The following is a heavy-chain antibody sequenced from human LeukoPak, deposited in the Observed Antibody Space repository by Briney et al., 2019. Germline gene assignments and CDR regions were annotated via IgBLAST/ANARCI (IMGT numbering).Heavy chain of an antibody. Sequence: GGSLRLSCAASGFIFSSYWMSWVRQAPGKGLEWVANIKQDGSEKYYVDSVKGRFTISRDNAKNSLYLQMNSLRAEDTAVYYCARDGLLWFGELLGDYFDYWGQGTLVTVSS. CDR1: GFIFSSYW. J-gene: IGHJ4*02. CDR2: IKQDGSEK. D-gene: IGHD3-10*01. CDR3: ARDGLLWFGELLGDYFDY. V-gene: IGHV3-7*01.